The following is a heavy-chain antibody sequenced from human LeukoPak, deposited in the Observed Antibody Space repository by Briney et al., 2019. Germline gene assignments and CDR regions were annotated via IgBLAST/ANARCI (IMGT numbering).Heavy chain of an antibody. Sequence: GGSLRLSCAASGFTFSDYYMSWIRQAPGKGLEWVSYITSSGSTIYHADSVKGRFTISRDNAKNSLYLQMNSLKASDTAMYYCATPYPREYCSSTTCYFNYWGQGTLVTVSS. V-gene: IGHV3-11*01. D-gene: IGHD2-2*01. CDR2: ITSSGSTI. J-gene: IGHJ4*02. CDR1: GFTFSDYY. CDR3: ATPYPREYCSSTTCYFNY.